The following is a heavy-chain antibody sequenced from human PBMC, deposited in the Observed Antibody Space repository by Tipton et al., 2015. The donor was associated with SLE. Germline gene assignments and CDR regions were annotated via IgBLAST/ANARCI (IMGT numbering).Heavy chain of an antibody. J-gene: IGHJ2*01. D-gene: IGHD4-11*01. CDR3: AREFLNPVTTVHYYFDL. CDR2: LYTNENT. V-gene: IGHV4-4*07. CDR1: GGSISSYY. Sequence: TLSLTCTVSGGSISSYYWSWIRQPAGGGLEWIGRLYTNENTNYHPPLKSRVTMSVDTSKNHFSLKLISVTAADTAVYYCAREFLNPVTTVHYYFDLWGRGTLVTVSS.